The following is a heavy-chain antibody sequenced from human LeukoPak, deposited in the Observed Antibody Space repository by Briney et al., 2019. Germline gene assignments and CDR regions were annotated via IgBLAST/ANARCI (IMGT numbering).Heavy chain of an antibody. J-gene: IGHJ4*02. D-gene: IGHD3-10*01. Sequence: PGGSLRLSCAASGFTFRNYWVHWVRQAPGKGLVWVSRINRDGSTTKYADSVKGRFTVSRDNAKNTLNLQMNSLRAEDTAVYYCARDKKSGESSEIDYWGQGTLVTVSS. V-gene: IGHV3-74*03. CDR3: ARDKKSGESSEIDY. CDR2: INRDGSTT. CDR1: GFTFRNYW.